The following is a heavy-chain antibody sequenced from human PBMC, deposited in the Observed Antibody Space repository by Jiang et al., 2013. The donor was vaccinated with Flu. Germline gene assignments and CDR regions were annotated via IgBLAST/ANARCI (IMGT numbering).Heavy chain of an antibody. Sequence: LLKPSETLSLTCAVYGGSFSGYYWTWIRQPPGKGLEWIGEINYSGTTNCIPSLKSRVTISVDTSKNQFSLKLSSVTAADTAVYYCARKRITIFGVVTSFDPWGQGTLVTVSS. CDR1: GGSFSGYY. D-gene: IGHD3-3*01. V-gene: IGHV4-34*01. J-gene: IGHJ5*02. CDR2: INYSGTT. CDR3: ARKRITIFGVVTSFDP.